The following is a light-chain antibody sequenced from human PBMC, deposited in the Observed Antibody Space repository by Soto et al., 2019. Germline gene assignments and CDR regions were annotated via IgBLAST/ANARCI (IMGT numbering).Light chain of an antibody. CDR1: QSVSSKY. V-gene: IGKV3-20*01. Sequence: EIVLTQSPGTLSLSPGETATLSCRASQSVSSKYLAWYQQKPGQAPKLLIYGASNRATGIPDRFSGSGSGTDFTLTITRLEPEDFAVYSCQQYGSSPPWTFGQGTNVEIK. J-gene: IGKJ1*01. CDR2: GAS. CDR3: QQYGSSPPWT.